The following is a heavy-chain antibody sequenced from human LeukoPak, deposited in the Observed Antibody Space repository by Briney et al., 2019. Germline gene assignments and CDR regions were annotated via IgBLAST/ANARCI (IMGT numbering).Heavy chain of an antibody. J-gene: IGHJ3*02. V-gene: IGHV3-30*18. CDR3: AKKYSYGSGAGDALDI. CDR1: GFTFSNFG. D-gene: IGHD3-10*01. Sequence: GRSLRLSCAASGFTFSNFGMHWVRQAPGKGLEWVAVISYDGSLKHYLDSVKGRFTISRDNSKNTLYLQMDSLRVEDTAVYYCAKKYSYGSGAGDALDIWGHGTSVTVSS. CDR2: ISYDGSLK.